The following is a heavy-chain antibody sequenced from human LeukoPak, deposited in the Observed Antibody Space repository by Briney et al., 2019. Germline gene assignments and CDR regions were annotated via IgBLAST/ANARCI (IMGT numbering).Heavy chain of an antibody. D-gene: IGHD2-2*01. CDR3: ARGGYCSSTSCPETSWFDP. V-gene: IGHV4-4*02. CDR1: GGSISSSNW. CDR2: IYHSGST. J-gene: IGHJ5*02. Sequence: PSETLSLTCAVSGGSISSSNWWSWVRQPPGKGLEWIGEIYHSGSTNYNPSLKSRVTISVDKSKNQFSLKLSSVTAADTAVYYCARGGYCSSTSCPETSWFDPWGQGTLVTVSS.